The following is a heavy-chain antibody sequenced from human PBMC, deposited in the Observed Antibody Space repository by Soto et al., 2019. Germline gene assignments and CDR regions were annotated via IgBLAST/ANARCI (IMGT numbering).Heavy chain of an antibody. CDR2: IYYSGST. Sequence: SETLSLTCTVSGGSISSYYWSWIRQPPGKGLEWIGYIYYSGSTNYNPSLKRRVTISVDTSKNQFSLKLSSVTAADTAVYYCARGMLGGWFDPWGQGTLVTVSS. D-gene: IGHD2-8*01. V-gene: IGHV4-59*01. J-gene: IGHJ5*02. CDR3: ARGMLGGWFDP. CDR1: GGSISSYY.